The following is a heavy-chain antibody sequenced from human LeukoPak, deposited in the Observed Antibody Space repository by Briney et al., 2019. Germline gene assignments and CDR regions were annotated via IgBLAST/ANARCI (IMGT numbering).Heavy chain of an antibody. J-gene: IGHJ4*02. CDR2: ISGDGGST. CDR1: GFTFDDYA. Sequence: GGSLRLSCAASGFTFDDYAMHWVRQAPGKGLEWVSLISGDGGSTYYADSVKGRFTISRDNSKNSLYLQMNSLRTVDTALYYCAKAMRAGGNYWGQGTLVTVSS. V-gene: IGHV3-43*02. CDR3: AKAMRAGGNY.